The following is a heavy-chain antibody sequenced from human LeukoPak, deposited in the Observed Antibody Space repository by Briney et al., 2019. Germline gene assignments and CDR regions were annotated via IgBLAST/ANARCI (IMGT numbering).Heavy chain of an antibody. CDR3: AKDRSSSWAFDY. D-gene: IGHD6-13*01. CDR2: IKEDGSEK. CDR1: GFTFSSYW. V-gene: IGHV3-7*01. Sequence: GGSLRLSCAASGFTFSSYWMSWVRQAPGKGLEWVANIKEDGSEKYYVDSVKGRFTISRDNAKNSLYLQMNSLRAEDTAVYYCAKDRSSSWAFDYWGQGTLVTVSS. J-gene: IGHJ4*02.